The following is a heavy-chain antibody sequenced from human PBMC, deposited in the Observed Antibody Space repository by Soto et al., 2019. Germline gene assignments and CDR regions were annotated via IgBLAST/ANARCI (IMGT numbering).Heavy chain of an antibody. Sequence: ESGGGVVQPGRSLRLSCAASGFTFSSYGMHWVRQAPGKGLEWVAVISYDGSNKYYADSVKGRFTISRDNSKNTLYLQMNSLRAEDTAVYYCAKVKDCSGGSCYSLNQYFQHWGQGTLVTVSS. CDR1: GFTFSSYG. V-gene: IGHV3-30*18. D-gene: IGHD2-15*01. CDR2: ISYDGSNK. CDR3: AKVKDCSGGSCYSLNQYFQH. J-gene: IGHJ1*01.